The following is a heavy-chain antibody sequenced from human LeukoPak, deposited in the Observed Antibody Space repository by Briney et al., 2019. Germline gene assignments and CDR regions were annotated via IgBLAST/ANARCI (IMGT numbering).Heavy chain of an antibody. CDR3: ARVVCSGGTCYPAY. V-gene: IGHV4-59*01. CDR1: GVSICTYY. Sequence: PSETLSLTCTVSGVSICTYYWSWIRQPPGEGLEWIGYIYYSGSTNSSPSLKSRVTISVDTSKNQFSLKLSSVTAADTAVYYCARVVCSGGTCYPAYWGQGTLVTVSS. CDR2: IYYSGST. D-gene: IGHD2-15*01. J-gene: IGHJ4*02.